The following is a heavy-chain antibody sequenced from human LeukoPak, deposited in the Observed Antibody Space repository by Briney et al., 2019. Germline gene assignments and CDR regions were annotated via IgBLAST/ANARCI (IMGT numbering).Heavy chain of an antibody. CDR2: TSYDGSNK. CDR1: GFTFGSYN. V-gene: IGHV3-30*18. J-gene: IGHJ4*02. CDR3: AKERGELWSEPYFDY. Sequence: GRSLRLSCAASGFTFGSYNMHWVRQAPGKGLEWVALTSYDGSNKYYADSVKGRFTISRDNSENTVYLQMNSLRAEDTAVYYCAKERGELWSEPYFDYWGQGSLLTVSS. D-gene: IGHD3-16*01.